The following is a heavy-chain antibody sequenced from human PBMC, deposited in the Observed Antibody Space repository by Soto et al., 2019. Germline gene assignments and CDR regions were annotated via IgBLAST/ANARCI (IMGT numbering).Heavy chain of an antibody. V-gene: IGHV3-21*01. CDR2: ISSSSSYI. CDR1: GFTFSSYS. CDR3: ARGSDIVATYNWFGP. J-gene: IGHJ5*02. Sequence: EVQLVESGGGLVKPGGSLRLSCAASGFTFSSYSMNWVRQAPGKGLEWVSSISSSSSYIYYADSVKGRFTISRDNAKNSLYLQMNSLRAEDTAVYYCARGSDIVATYNWFGPWGQGTLVTVSS. D-gene: IGHD5-12*01.